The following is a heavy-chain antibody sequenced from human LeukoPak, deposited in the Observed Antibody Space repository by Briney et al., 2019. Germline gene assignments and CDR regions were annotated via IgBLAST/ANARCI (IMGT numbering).Heavy chain of an antibody. Sequence: GALRLSCAASGFTFSSYAMFWVRQAPGKGLECVSSIKSNGGSTYYANSVKGRFTISRDNSKHTLDLQMGSLRAEDMAVYYCARDYYFGMDVWGQGTTVTVSS. CDR2: IKSNGGST. CDR3: ARDYYFGMDV. CDR1: GFTFSSYA. V-gene: IGHV3-64*01. J-gene: IGHJ6*02.